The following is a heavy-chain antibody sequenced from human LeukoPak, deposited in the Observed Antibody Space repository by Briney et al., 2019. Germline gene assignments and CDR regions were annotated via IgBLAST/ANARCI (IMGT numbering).Heavy chain of an antibody. CDR3: ARGYAGTLFY. D-gene: IGHD4-23*01. V-gene: IGHV3-11*04. Sequence: GGSLRLSCAASGFTFSDAWMSWVRQAPGKGLEWVSYISSGGTTMAYADSVKGRFTISRDNAKNSLYLQMNSLRAEDTAVYYCARGYAGTLFYWGQGTLVTVSS. J-gene: IGHJ4*02. CDR1: GFTFSDAW. CDR2: ISSGGTTM.